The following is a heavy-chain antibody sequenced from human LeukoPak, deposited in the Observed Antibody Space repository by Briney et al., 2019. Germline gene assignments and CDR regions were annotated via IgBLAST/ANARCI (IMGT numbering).Heavy chain of an antibody. J-gene: IGHJ5*01. CDR1: GFNLSYYW. V-gene: IGHV3-74*01. CDR3: AKEREDAFFSGTAGFDS. CDR2: VNSDESDI. D-gene: IGHD1-1*01. Sequence: GGSLRLSCAASGFNLSYYWMHWVRQAPGKGLVWVSRVNSDESDITYADSVKGRFTISRDNAKNTLYLRMNSLRDEDTAVYFCAKEREDAFFSGTAGFDSWGQGTVVTVSS.